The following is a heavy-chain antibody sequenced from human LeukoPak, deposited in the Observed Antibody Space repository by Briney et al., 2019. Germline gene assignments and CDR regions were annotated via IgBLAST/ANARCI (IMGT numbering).Heavy chain of an antibody. CDR3: ARDSLAGGDGYNPLPIDY. CDR2: IYYSGST. CDR1: GGSISSYY. D-gene: IGHD5-24*01. Sequence: SGTLSLTCTVSGGSISSYYWSWIRQPPGKRLEWIGYIYYSGSTNYNPSLKSRVTISVDTSKNQFSLKLSSVTAADTAVYYCARDSLAGGDGYNPLPIDYWGQGTLVTVSS. V-gene: IGHV4-59*12. J-gene: IGHJ4*02.